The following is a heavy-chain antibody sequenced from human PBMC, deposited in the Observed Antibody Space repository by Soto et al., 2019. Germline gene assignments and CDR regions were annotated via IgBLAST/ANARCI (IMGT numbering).Heavy chain of an antibody. J-gene: IGHJ4*02. CDR1: GFTVGTSY. CDR2: IYVGGST. V-gene: IGHV3-53*01. CDR3: ARDTSGWKEGGLDY. Sequence: EVQVVESGGGLVQRGGSLRLTCAVTGFTVGTSYMAWVRLAPGKGLEWVSTIYVGGSTYYADSVKGRFTISRDNSKNTVYLQMDDLRAEDAALYYCARDTSGWKEGGLDYWGQGTLVTVSS. D-gene: IGHD6-19*01.